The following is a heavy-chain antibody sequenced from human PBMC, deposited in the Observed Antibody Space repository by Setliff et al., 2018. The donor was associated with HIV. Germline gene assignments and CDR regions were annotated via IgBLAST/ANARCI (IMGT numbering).Heavy chain of an antibody. CDR3: ARLRVSSSSQTFDH. J-gene: IGHJ4*02. Sequence: PSETLSLTCTVSGGSISNQYWSWIRQPQGKGLEWIGYIYYSGTTHYNPSLKSRVAMSVDTSKNQFSLDLTSVTPADTAVYYCARLRVSSSSQTFDHWGQGILVT. D-gene: IGHD6-6*01. V-gene: IGHV4-59*11. CDR2: IYYSGTT. CDR1: GGSISNQY.